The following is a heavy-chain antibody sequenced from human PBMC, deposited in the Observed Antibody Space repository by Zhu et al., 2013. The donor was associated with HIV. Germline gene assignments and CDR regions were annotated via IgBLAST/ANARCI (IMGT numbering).Heavy chain of an antibody. CDR1: GFTFSSYG. J-gene: IGHJ4*01. D-gene: IGHD6-19*01. V-gene: IGHV3-30*03. CDR3: VRDYRGSGWTKDYLDY. Sequence: VQLVESGGGVVQPGRSLRLSCAASGFTFSSYGMHWVRQAPGKGLEWVAVISYDGSNKYYADSVKGRFTISRDNSKNTLYLQMNSLSAEDTAVYYCVRDYRGSGWTKDYLDYWGQEPWSPSPQ. CDR2: ISYDGSNK.